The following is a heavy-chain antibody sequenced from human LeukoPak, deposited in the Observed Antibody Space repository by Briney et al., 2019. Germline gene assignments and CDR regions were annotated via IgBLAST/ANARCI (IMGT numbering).Heavy chain of an antibody. V-gene: IGHV3-7*01. D-gene: IGHD2-2*01. Sequence: GGSLRLSCAASGFTFSSYWMSWVRQAPGKGLEWVANIKQDGSEKYYVDSVRGRFTISRDNPKNSLFLQMNSLRAEDTALYYCARHDCSSTSCSQSLDYWGRGTLVTVSS. J-gene: IGHJ4*02. CDR1: GFTFSSYW. CDR3: ARHDCSSTSCSQSLDY. CDR2: IKQDGSEK.